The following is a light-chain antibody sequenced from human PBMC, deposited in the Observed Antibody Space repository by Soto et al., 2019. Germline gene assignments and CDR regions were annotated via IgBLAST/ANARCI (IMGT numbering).Light chain of an antibody. J-gene: IGLJ2*01. Sequence: QSVLTQPPSVSAAPGQKVTISCSGNRSNVGDNYVSWYQQLPGTAPNLLIYDNIKRPSGIPDRFSGSKSGTSATLDITGVQTGDEADCYCGTWDNSKTVIFGGGTKLTVL. CDR3: GTWDNSKTVI. CDR1: RSNVGDNY. CDR2: DNI. V-gene: IGLV1-51*01.